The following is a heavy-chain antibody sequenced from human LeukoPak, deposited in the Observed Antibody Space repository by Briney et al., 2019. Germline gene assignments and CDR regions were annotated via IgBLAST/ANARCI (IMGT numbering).Heavy chain of an antibody. Sequence: GGSLRLSCAASGFTVSSNYMSWVRQAPGKGLEWVSVIYSGGSTYYADSVKGRFTISRDNSKNTLYLQINSLRAEDTAVYYCARRGVGWRQIDYWGQGTLVTVSS. CDR2: IYSGGST. V-gene: IGHV3-66*01. D-gene: IGHD6-19*01. J-gene: IGHJ4*02. CDR1: GFTVSSNY. CDR3: ARRGVGWRQIDY.